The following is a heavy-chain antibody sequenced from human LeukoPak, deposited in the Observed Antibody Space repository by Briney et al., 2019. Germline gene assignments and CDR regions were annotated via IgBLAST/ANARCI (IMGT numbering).Heavy chain of an antibody. CDR3: ARGYGRVATVRGGILTGAIYFDF. J-gene: IGHJ4*02. D-gene: IGHD3-10*01. V-gene: IGHV4-34*01. CDR1: GASFSGYY. CDR2: INQSGSA. Sequence: AETLSLTCAVSGASFSGYYWSWIRQSPGRGLEWIGEINQSGSANYNPSLKSRVTISVDTAEKRFSLILRSVTAADTAVYYCARGYGRVATVRGGILTGAIYFDFWGQGPLVTVSS.